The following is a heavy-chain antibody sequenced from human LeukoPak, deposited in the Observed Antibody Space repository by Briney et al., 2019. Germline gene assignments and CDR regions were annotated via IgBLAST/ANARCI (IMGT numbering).Heavy chain of an antibody. J-gene: IGHJ4*02. CDR3: AKDRVVRFLEWFEGFDY. CDR1: GFTFSSYA. D-gene: IGHD3-3*01. CDR2: ISGSGGST. V-gene: IGHV3-23*01. Sequence: GGSLRLSCAASGFTFSSYAMSWVRQAPGKGLEWVSAISGSGGSTYYADSVKGRFTISRDNSKNTLYLQMNSLRAEDTAVYYCAKDRVVRFLEWFEGFDYWGQGTLVTVSS.